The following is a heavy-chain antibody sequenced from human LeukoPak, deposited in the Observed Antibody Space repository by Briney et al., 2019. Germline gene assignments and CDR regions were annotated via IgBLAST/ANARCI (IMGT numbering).Heavy chain of an antibody. CDR3: ARDHPSITMVRGVTTPFDY. J-gene: IGHJ4*02. CDR1: GFTFSHYG. D-gene: IGHD3-10*01. V-gene: IGHV3-30*03. CDR2: ISDDGSNK. Sequence: GGSLRLSCAASGFTFSHYGMHWVRQAPGKGLEWVAVISDDGSNKYYADSVQGRFTISRDNSKNTLYLQMNSLRAEDTAVYYCARDHPSITMVRGVTTPFDYWGQGTLVTASS.